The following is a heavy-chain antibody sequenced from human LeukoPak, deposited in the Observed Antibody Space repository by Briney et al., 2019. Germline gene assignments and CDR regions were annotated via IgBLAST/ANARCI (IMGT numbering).Heavy chain of an antibody. D-gene: IGHD4-17*01. CDR2: IYYIGST. CDR1: GGSISSGGYY. Sequence: SQTLSLTCTVSGGSISSGGYYWSWIRQPPGKGLEWIGYIYYIGSTYYNPSLKSRVTISVDTSKNQFSLTLSSVTAAHTAVYYCARFPATTRRYFDYWGQGTLVTVSS. V-gene: IGHV4-30-4*01. CDR3: ARFPATTRRYFDY. J-gene: IGHJ4*02.